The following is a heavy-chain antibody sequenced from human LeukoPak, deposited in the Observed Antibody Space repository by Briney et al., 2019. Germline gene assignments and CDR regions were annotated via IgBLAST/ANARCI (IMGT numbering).Heavy chain of an antibody. CDR3: ARERYYFDY. J-gene: IGHJ4*02. CDR1: GFTFSSYA. V-gene: IGHV3-30-3*01. CDR2: ISYDGSNK. Sequence: GGSLRLSCAASGFTFSSYAMHWVRQAPGKGLEWVAVISYDGSNKYYADSVKGRFTISRDNSKNTLYLQMNSLRAEDTAVYYCARERYYFDYWGQGTLVTVSS. D-gene: IGHD4-17*01.